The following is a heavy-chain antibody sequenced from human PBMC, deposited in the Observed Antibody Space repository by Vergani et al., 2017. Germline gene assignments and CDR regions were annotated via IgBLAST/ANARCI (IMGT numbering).Heavy chain of an antibody. V-gene: IGHV4-30-2*01. CDR2: IYPGDSDT. D-gene: IGHD6-19*01. J-gene: IGHJ4*02. Sequence: QLQLQESGPGLVKPSETLSLTCTVSGGSISSGGYSWSWIRQPPGKGLEWIGYIYPGDSDTRYSPSFQGQVTISADKSISTAYLQWSSLKASDTAMYYCARRSSSGWYGQQTNIDYWGQGTLVTVSS. CDR3: ARRSSSGWYGQQTNIDY. CDR1: GGSISSGGYS.